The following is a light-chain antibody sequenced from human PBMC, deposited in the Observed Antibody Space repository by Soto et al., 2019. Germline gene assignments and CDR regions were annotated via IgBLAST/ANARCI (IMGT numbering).Light chain of an antibody. J-gene: IGKJ5*01. CDR1: QGISSA. Sequence: AIHLTQSPSSLSASVGDRVTITCRASQGISSALAWYRHKPGRPPRVLIYDASSLQSGVPSRFSGSESGTDCTLTISSLQPEDSATYYCQQLNSYPFTFGQGTRLEIK. CDR2: DAS. CDR3: QQLNSYPFT. V-gene: IGKV1-13*02.